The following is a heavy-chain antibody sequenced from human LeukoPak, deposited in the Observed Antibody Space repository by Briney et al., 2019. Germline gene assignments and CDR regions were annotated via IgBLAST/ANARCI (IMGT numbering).Heavy chain of an antibody. V-gene: IGHV3-30-3*01. J-gene: IGHJ4*02. CDR2: ISYDGSNK. Sequence: GGSLRLSCAASGFTFSSYAMHWVRQAPGKGLEWVAVISYDGSNKYYADSVKGRFTISRDNSKNTLYLQMNSLRAEDTAVYYCARAFYGPSGPSQGWTGYWGQGTLVTVSS. CDR3: ARAFYGPSGPSQGWTGY. D-gene: IGHD6-19*01. CDR1: GFTFSSYA.